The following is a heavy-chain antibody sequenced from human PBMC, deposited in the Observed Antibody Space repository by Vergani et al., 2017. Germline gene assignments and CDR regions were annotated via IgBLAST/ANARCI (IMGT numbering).Heavy chain of an antibody. CDR3: ARVNTETNGHLYYYYYMDV. Sequence: QVQLQQWGGGLLKPSETLSLTCVVNGGSFTSYHWTWIRQSPGEGLGWVGDIDHTGRPDYNPSLKSRLTISVDKSRNQFSLTLNSVTATDTAIYFCARVNTETNGHLYYYYYMDVWGQGTAVTVS. CDR2: IDHTGRP. D-gene: IGHD4-11*01. V-gene: IGHV4-34*01. J-gene: IGHJ6*03. CDR1: GGSFTSYH.